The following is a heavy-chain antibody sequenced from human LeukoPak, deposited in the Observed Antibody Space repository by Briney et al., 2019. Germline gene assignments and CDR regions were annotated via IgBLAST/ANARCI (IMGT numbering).Heavy chain of an antibody. Sequence: ASVKVSCKASGYTFTSYAMHWVRQAPGQRLEWMGWINAGNGNTKYSQKFQGRVTITRDTSASTAYMELSSLRSEDTAVYYCARDGNIDYSSGSYYNLLPDAFDIWGQGTMVTVSS. CDR3: ARDGNIDYSSGSYYNLLPDAFDI. CDR2: INAGNGNT. J-gene: IGHJ3*02. D-gene: IGHD3-10*01. CDR1: GYTFTSYA. V-gene: IGHV1-3*01.